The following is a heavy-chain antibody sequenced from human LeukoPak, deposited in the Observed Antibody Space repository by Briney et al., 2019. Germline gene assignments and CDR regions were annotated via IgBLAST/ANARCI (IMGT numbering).Heavy chain of an antibody. J-gene: IGHJ4*02. V-gene: IGHV3-23*01. CDR3: AEEEVPNDY. D-gene: IGHD2-2*01. Sequence: PGGSLRLSCEVSGFTFSRSAMSWVRQAPGKGLEWVSGISISGEATYYAESVRGRFTISRDNSKNTVYLQMYSLRVEDTAVYYCAEEEVPNDYWGQGTLVTVSS. CDR1: GFTFSRSA. CDR2: ISISGEAT.